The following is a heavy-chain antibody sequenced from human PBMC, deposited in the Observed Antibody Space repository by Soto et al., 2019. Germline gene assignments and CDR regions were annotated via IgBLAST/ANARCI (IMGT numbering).Heavy chain of an antibody. CDR2: IWYGGIKR. CDR1: EFKFNTYG. D-gene: IGHD2-15*01. V-gene: IGHV3-33*08. Sequence: GGSLRLSSEGFEFKFNTYGMQWVRQTPGKGLEWVAVIWYGGIKRHYAAYVKGRFTISRDNVKNTLYLQMNSLRVDDTAVYCCVRDVGATEVVPFDAWGRGTLVT. J-gene: IGHJ5*02. CDR3: VRDVGATEVVPFDA.